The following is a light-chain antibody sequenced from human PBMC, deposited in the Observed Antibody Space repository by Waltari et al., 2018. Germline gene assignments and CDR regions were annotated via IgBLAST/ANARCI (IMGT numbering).Light chain of an antibody. CDR3: QTGGFGIWV. V-gene: IGLV4-69*01. CDR2: VNSDGSH. CDR1: GGHSTYS. J-gene: IGLJ3*02. Sequence: QLMLTQSPSASASLGASVKLTCTLSGGHSTYSIAWHQQQPQKGPRYLMKVNSDGSHIKGDGIPDRFSGSSSGAGRYLTISSLQSEDEADYYCQTGGFGIWVFGGGTKLTVL.